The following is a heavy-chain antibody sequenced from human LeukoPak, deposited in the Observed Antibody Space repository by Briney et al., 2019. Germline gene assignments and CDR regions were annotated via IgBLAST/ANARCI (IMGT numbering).Heavy chain of an antibody. CDR2: ISYDGSNK. CDR1: VFTFSSYA. CDR3: ARASMVSYYYYYMDV. V-gene: IGHV3-30*04. J-gene: IGHJ6*03. D-gene: IGHD3-10*01. Sequence: GGSLRLSCAASVFTFSSYAMHWARQAPGKGLEWVAVISYDGSNKYYAHSVKGRFTISRDNSKNTLYLQMNSLRAEDTAVYYCARASMVSYYYYYMDVWGKGTTVTVSS.